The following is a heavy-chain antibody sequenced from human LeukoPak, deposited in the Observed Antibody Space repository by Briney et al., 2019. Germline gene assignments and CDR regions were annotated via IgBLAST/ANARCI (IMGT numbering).Heavy chain of an antibody. Sequence: GGSLRLSCSASGFTFSSYVMTWVRQAPGQGLEWVSAISGSGDDTYYADSVKGRFTISRDNSKNTLYLQMNSLRAEDTAVYYCAKDSLVGYCSGGSCYEDYWGQGTLVTVSS. D-gene: IGHD2-15*01. CDR1: GFTFSSYV. V-gene: IGHV3-23*01. CDR3: AKDSLVGYCSGGSCYEDY. CDR2: ISGSGDDT. J-gene: IGHJ4*02.